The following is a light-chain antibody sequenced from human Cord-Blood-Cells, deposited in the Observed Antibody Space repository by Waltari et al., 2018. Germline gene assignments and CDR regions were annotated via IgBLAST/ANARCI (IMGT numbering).Light chain of an antibody. V-gene: IGLV1-47*01. J-gene: IGLJ3*02. CDR3: AAWDDSLSAL. CDR2: RNN. CDR1: SSNIGSTY. Sequence: QSVLTQPPSASGTPGQRVTISCPGSSSNIGSTYLSWYQQLPGTAPKLLTYRNNQRPSGVPDRFSGSKSGTSASLAISGLRSEDEADYYCAAWDDSLSALFGGGTKLTVL.